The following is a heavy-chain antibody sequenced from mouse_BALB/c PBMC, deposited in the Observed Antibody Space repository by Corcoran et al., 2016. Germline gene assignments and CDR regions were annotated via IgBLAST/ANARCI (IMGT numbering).Heavy chain of an antibody. V-gene: IGHV14-3*02. J-gene: IGHJ2*01. CDR1: GFNIKDTY. CDR2: VDPASGNT. D-gene: IGHD2-1*01. CDR3: GRSREGNYVVY. Sequence: EVQPQQSGAELVKPGASVKLSCTASGFNIKDTYMHWVKQRPEQGLEWIGRVDPASGNTKYDPNFQGKATMTADTSSNTVYLQLSSLTSEATAVYYCGRSREGNYVVYWGQGTTLTVSS.